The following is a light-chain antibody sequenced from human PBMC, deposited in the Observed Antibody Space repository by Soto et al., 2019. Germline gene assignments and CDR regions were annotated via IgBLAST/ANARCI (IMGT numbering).Light chain of an antibody. CDR2: AAS. CDR1: QGISSW. V-gene: IGKV1D-16*01. CDR3: QQYNSYPRIT. Sequence: DIQMTQSPSSLSASVGDRVTITCRASQGISSWLGWYQQKPGKAPKSLIYAASSLQSGVPSRFSGSGSGTDFTLTIRSLHPEDFGTSYCQQYNSYPRITFGQGTRLDIK. J-gene: IGKJ5*01.